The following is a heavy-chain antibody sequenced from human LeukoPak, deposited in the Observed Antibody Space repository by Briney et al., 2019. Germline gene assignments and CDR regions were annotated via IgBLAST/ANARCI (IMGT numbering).Heavy chain of an antibody. V-gene: IGHV4-34*01. CDR3: ARGHSSGWYRTYSNFDY. Sequence: SETLSLTCAVYGGSFSGYYWSWIRQPPGKGLEWLGEINHSGSTNYNPSLKSRVTISVDTSKNQFSLKLSSVTAADTAVYYCARGHSSGWYRTYSNFDYWAREPWSPSPQ. CDR2: INHSGST. J-gene: IGHJ4*02. D-gene: IGHD6-19*01. CDR1: GGSFSGYY.